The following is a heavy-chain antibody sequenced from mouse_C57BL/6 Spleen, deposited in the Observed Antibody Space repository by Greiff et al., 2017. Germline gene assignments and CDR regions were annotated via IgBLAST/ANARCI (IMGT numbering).Heavy chain of an antibody. V-gene: IGHV5-16*01. CDR3: ARDPPDDYDWYFDV. Sequence: EVKLMESEGGLVQPGSSMKLSCTASGFTFSDYYMAWVRQVPEKGLEWVANINYDGSSTYYLDSLKSRFIISRDNAKNILYLQMSSLKSEDTATYYWARDPPDDYDWYFDVWGTGTTVTVSS. J-gene: IGHJ1*03. CDR2: INYDGSST. D-gene: IGHD2-4*01. CDR1: GFTFSDYY.